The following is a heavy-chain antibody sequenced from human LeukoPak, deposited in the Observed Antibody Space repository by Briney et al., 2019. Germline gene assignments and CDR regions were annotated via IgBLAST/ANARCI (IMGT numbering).Heavy chain of an antibody. J-gene: IGHJ5*02. Sequence: SETLSLTCAVSGASISSGAYSWSWVRQPPGKGLEWIGCIYHTGSTYYNPSLKSRVTMSVDRSKNQFSLKLNSVTPEDTAVYYCARDNGGRVLWWFDPWGQGTLVTVSS. CDR1: GASISSGAYS. CDR3: ARDNGGRVLWWFDP. D-gene: IGHD3-10*01. V-gene: IGHV4-30-2*01. CDR2: IYHTGST.